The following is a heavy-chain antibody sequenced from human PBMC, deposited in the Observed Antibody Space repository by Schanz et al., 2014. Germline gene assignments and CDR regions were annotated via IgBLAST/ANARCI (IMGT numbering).Heavy chain of an antibody. V-gene: IGHV3-23*04. CDR3: ARAGYDADNWFDP. CDR2: ISGSGGST. Sequence: EVQLVESGGGLVQPGGSLRLSCAASGFTFSSYWMHWVRQVPGKGLEWVSAISGSGGSTYYADSVKGRFTISRDNSKNTLYLQMNSLRAEDTAVYYCARAGYDADNWFDPWGQGTLVTVSS. CDR1: GFTFSSYW. J-gene: IGHJ5*02. D-gene: IGHD2-2*01.